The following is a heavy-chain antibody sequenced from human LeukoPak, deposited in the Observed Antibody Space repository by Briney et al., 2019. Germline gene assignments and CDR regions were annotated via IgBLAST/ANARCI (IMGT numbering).Heavy chain of an antibody. CDR1: GGSISGYY. Sequence: PSETLSLTCTVSGGSISGYYWSWIRQPPGKGLEWIGSIYYSGSTYYNPSLKSRVTISVDTSKNQFSLKLSSVTAADTAVYYCATATGADGAFDIWGQGTMVTVSS. J-gene: IGHJ3*02. V-gene: IGHV4-59*04. CDR3: ATATGADGAFDI. D-gene: IGHD1-14*01. CDR2: IYYSGST.